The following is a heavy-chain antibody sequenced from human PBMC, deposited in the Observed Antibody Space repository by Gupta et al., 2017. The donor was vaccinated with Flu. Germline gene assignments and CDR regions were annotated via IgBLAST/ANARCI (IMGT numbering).Heavy chain of an antibody. J-gene: IGHJ4*02. CDR3: ARDGDGAVDLDY. D-gene: IGHD6-19*01. CDR1: GFTFTRHW. V-gene: IGHV3-74*01. Sequence: EVQLAESGGGLVQRGGSLRLSCAASGFTFTRHWMHWVRQAPGKGLEWVSYIDNDGRSTTYADSVKGRFTLSRDNAKNTLSLQMNSLRAEDTAVYYCARDGDGAVDLDYWGQGSLVIVSS. CDR2: IDNDGRST.